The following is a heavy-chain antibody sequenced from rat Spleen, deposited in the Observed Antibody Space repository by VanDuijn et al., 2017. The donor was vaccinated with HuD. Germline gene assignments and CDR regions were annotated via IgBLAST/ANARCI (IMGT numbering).Heavy chain of an antibody. CDR2: ITHTDGNT. J-gene: IGHJ3*01. D-gene: IGHD1-10*01. CDR3: TTENYWFAY. V-gene: IGHV5-31*01. CDR1: GFTFNNYW. Sequence: EVQLVESGGGLVQPGRSLKLSCVASGFTFNNYWMTWIRQAPGKGLEWVASITHTDGNTYYPDSVKGRFTISRDNAKSTLNLQMNSLRSEDTATYYCTTENYWFAYWGQGTLVTVSS.